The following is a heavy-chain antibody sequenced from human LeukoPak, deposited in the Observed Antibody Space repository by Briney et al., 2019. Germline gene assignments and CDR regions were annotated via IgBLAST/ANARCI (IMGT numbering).Heavy chain of an antibody. CDR2: MCNSGST. J-gene: IGHJ3*02. CDR3: ARGLCGGDCYDAFDI. V-gene: IGHV4-61*01. CDR1: GGSVSSGSYC. Sequence: SETLSLTCTVSGGSVSSGSYCWTWIRQPPGRGLECIGHMCNSGSTKYNPSLKSRVTISVDTSKDQFSLKVNSVTAADTAVYYCARGLCGGDCYDAFDIWGQGTMVTVSS. D-gene: IGHD2-21*02.